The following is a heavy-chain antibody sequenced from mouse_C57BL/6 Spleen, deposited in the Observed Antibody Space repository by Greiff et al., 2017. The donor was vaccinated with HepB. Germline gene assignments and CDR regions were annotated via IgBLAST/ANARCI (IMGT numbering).Heavy chain of an antibody. CDR2: IDPSDSYT. J-gene: IGHJ4*01. Sequence: SGAELVKPGASVKLSCKASGYTFTSYWMQWVKQRPGQGLEWIGEIDPSDSYTNYNQKFKGKDTLTVDTSSSTAYMQLSSLTSEDSAVYYCARGRVIYSPMDYWGQGTSVTVSS. CDR1: GYTFTSYW. V-gene: IGHV1-50*01. CDR3: ARGRVIYSPMDY. D-gene: IGHD1-1*01.